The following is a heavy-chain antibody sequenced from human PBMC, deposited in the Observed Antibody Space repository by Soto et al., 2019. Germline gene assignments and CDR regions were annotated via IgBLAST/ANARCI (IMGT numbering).Heavy chain of an antibody. CDR3: VAGVAGSRGSYNNYPLHV. D-gene: IGHD1-1*01. V-gene: IGHV1-58*01. CDR2: IAGGSGQT. J-gene: IGHJ6*02. Sequence: QMTLVQSGPEAKKPGTSMQVSCKASGFSFLDSPVQWLRQARGQRLEWIGWIAGGSGQTRYAQKLQGRVTLTREMSTSTEDLEVTCLRPEDTAAYFCVAGVAGSRGSYNNYPLHVWDQGATVTVSS. CDR1: GFSFLDSP.